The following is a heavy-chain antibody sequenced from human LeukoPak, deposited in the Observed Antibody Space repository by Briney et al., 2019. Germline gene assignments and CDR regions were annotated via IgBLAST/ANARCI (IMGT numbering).Heavy chain of an antibody. CDR1: GFTLDDYA. Sequence: GRSLRLSCAASGFTLDDYAMHWVRQAPGKGLEWVSGISWNSVNIGYADSVKGRFTISRDNAKNSLYLQMNSLRAEDMALYYCAKGTMIVVAVGDYFDYWGQGTMVTVSS. CDR3: AKGTMIVVAVGDYFDY. CDR2: ISWNSVNI. V-gene: IGHV3-9*03. J-gene: IGHJ4*02. D-gene: IGHD3-22*01.